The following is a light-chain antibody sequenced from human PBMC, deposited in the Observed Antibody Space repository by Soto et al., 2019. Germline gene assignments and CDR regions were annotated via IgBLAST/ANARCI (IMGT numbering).Light chain of an antibody. Sequence: QSALTQPASGSGSPGQSITISCTGTSSDVGGYNFVSWYQQHPGKAPRLMIFDVNNRPSGVSTRFSGSKSGNTASLTISGLQAEDEADYYCCSYSGSNTIVVFGGGTKLTVL. V-gene: IGLV2-14*03. CDR2: DVN. CDR3: CSYSGSNTIVV. J-gene: IGLJ2*01. CDR1: SSDVGGYNF.